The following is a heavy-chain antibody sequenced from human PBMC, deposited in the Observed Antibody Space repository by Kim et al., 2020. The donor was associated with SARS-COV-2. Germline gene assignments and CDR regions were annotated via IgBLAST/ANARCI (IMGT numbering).Heavy chain of an antibody. J-gene: IGHJ4*02. CDR2: IYYSGST. V-gene: IGHV4-31*03. D-gene: IGHD6-19*01. CDR1: GGSISSGGYY. Sequence: SETLSLTCTVSGGSISSGGYYWSWIRQHPGKGLEWIGYIYYSGSTYYNPSLKSRVTISVDTSKNQFSLKLSSVTAADTAVYYCARVPVAVAVPDYWGQGTLVTVSS. CDR3: ARVPVAVAVPDY.